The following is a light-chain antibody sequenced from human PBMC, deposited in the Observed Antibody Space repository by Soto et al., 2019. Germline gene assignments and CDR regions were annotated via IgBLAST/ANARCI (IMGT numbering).Light chain of an antibody. V-gene: IGKV1-5*03. Sequence: DIHMTQSPSPLSASVGDRVTITCRASQSSNRWLAWYQQKPGKAPKLLIYKASSLESGVPSRFSGGGIGTEFSLSISSLQPDDFATYYCQQYSTYPYIFGQGTKVDNK. CDR1: QSSNRW. J-gene: IGKJ2*01. CDR3: QQYSTYPYI. CDR2: KAS.